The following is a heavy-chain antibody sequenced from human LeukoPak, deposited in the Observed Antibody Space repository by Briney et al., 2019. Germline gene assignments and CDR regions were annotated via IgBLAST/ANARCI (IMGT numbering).Heavy chain of an antibody. D-gene: IGHD1-14*01. Sequence: SETLSLTCTVSGGSISSYSWSWIRQPPGKGLEWIGYIYTSGSTNYNPSLKSRVTISVDTSKNQFSLKLSSVTAADTAVYYCARDTGPYYYYYGMDVWGQGTTVTVSS. CDR3: ARDTGPYYYYYGMDV. V-gene: IGHV4-4*09. CDR1: GGSISSYS. CDR2: IYTSGST. J-gene: IGHJ6*02.